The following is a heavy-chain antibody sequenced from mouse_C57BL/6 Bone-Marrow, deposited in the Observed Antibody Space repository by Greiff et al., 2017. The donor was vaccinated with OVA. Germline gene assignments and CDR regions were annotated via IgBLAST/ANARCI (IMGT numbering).Heavy chain of an antibody. CDR3: AKGLWGTSAY. CDR1: GFTFSSYG. J-gene: IGHJ3*01. D-gene: IGHD3-3*01. V-gene: IGHV5-6*02. CDR2: ISSGGSYT. Sequence: EVKLVESGGDLVKPGGSLKLSCAASGFTFSSYGISWVRQTPDKRLEWVATISSGGSYTYYPDSVKGRFTISRDNAKNTLYLQMSSLKSEDTAMYYCAKGLWGTSAYWGQGTLVTVSA.